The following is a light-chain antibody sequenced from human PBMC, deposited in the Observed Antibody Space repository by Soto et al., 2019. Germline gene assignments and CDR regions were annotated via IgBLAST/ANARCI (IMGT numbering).Light chain of an antibody. Sequence: QSVLTRPASVSGSPGQSITIACTGTSSDVGSYNYVSWYQQHPGKAPKLMIYEVSDRPSGISSRFSGSKSGNTASLTISGLQTEDQADYYCSSYTSSSTIFGNGPKVTVL. CDR3: SSYTSSSTI. J-gene: IGLJ1*01. V-gene: IGLV2-14*01. CDR1: SSDVGSYNY. CDR2: EVS.